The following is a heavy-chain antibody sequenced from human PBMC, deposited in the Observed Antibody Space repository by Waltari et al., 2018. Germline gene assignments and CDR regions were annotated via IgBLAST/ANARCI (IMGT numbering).Heavy chain of an antibody. V-gene: IGHV3-49*04. J-gene: IGHJ3*02. Sequence: EVQLVESGGGLVQPGRSLRLSCTASGFTFGDYAMSWVRQAPGKGLEWVGFIRSKAYSGKTEYAASVKGRFTISRDDSKSIAYLQMNSLKTEDTAVYYCTRVGGSGGDAFDIWGQGTMVTVSS. CDR1: GFTFGDYA. D-gene: IGHD3-10*01. CDR3: TRVGGSGGDAFDI. CDR2: IRSKAYSGKT.